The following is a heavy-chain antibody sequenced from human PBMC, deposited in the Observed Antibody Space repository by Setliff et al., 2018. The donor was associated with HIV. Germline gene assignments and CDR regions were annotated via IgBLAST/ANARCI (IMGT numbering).Heavy chain of an antibody. V-gene: IGHV1-18*03. Sequence: ASVKVSCKASGYTFTGYYMHWVRQAPGQGLEWMGWISAYNGNTNYAQKLQGRVTMTTDTSTSTAYMELRRLRSDDMAVYYCARVVVRGVTFIAEYFQHWGQGTLVTVSS. CDR3: ARVVVRGVTFIAEYFQH. CDR2: ISAYNGNT. D-gene: IGHD3-10*01. CDR1: GYTFTGYY. J-gene: IGHJ1*01.